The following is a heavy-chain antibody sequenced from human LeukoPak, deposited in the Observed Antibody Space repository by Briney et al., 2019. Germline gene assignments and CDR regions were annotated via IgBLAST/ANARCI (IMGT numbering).Heavy chain of an antibody. D-gene: IGHD2-2*01. Sequence: SGGSLRLSCAASGFTFSSYGMHWVRQAPGKGLEWVAFIRYDGSNKYYADSVKGRFTISRDNSKNTLYLQMNSLRAGDTAVYYCAKDRLSKVVPAATGYFDYWGQGTLVTVSS. CDR2: IRYDGSNK. V-gene: IGHV3-30*02. J-gene: IGHJ4*02. CDR3: AKDRLSKVVPAATGYFDY. CDR1: GFTFSSYG.